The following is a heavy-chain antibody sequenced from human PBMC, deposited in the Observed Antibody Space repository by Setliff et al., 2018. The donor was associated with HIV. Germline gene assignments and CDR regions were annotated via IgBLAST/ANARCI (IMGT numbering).Heavy chain of an antibody. CDR1: GLAYKNAW. D-gene: IGHD6-25*01. CDR3: VRDPVSGMFDY. J-gene: IGHJ4*01. Sequence: GGSLRLSCVVSGLAYKNAWMNWVRQAPGGGLEWVGRVKSMTEGGPTDYAAPVRGRFIISRDDSKSTVYLQMNTLKIEDTGLCYCVRDPVSGMFDYWGQGTLVTVSS. V-gene: IGHV3-15*07. CDR2: VKSMTEGGPT.